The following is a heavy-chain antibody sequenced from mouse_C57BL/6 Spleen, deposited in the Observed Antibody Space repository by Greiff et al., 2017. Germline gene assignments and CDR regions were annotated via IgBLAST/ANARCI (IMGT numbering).Heavy chain of an antibody. CDR3: ARLGRNYDIDY. Sequence: QVQLQQPGAELVMPGASVKLSCKASGYTFTSYWMHWVKQRPGQGLEWIGEIDPSDSYTNYNQKFKGKATLTVDKSSSTAYMQLSSLTSDDSAVYYCARLGRNYDIDYWGQGTTVTVSS. V-gene: IGHV1-69*01. CDR1: GYTFTSYW. CDR2: IDPSDSYT. J-gene: IGHJ4*01. D-gene: IGHD1-1*01.